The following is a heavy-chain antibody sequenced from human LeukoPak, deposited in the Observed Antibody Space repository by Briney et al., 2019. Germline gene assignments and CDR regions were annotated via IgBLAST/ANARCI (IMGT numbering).Heavy chain of an antibody. CDR3: ARTDTAMVNDFDY. V-gene: IGHV3-11*01. CDR2: ISSSGSTI. J-gene: IGHJ4*02. D-gene: IGHD5-18*01. CDR1: GFTFSDYY. Sequence: GGSLRLSCAASGFTFSDYYLSWIRQAPGKGLEWVSYISSSGSTIYYADSVKGRFTISRDDAKNSLYLQVNSLRADDTAVYYCARTDTAMVNDFDYWGQGTLVTVSS.